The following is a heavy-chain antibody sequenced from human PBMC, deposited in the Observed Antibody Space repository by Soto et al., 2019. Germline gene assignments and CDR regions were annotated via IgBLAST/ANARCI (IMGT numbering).Heavy chain of an antibody. CDR2: IYYSGST. D-gene: IGHD3-10*01. J-gene: IGHJ4*02. CDR3: ARALIEYYYGSGPASFDY. V-gene: IGHV4-39*01. CDR1: GGSISSSSYY. Sequence: QLQLQESGPGLVKPSETLSLTCTVSGGSISSSSYYWGWIRQPPGKGLEWIGSIYYSGSTYYNPSLKSRLTISVDTSKNQFSLKLSSVTAADTAVYYCARALIEYYYGSGPASFDYWGQGTLVTVSS.